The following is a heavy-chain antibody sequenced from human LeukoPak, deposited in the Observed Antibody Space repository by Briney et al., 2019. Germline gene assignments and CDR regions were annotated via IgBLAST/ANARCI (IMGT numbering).Heavy chain of an antibody. V-gene: IGHV4-39*01. Sequence: SETLSLTCTVSGGSISSSSYYWGWIRQPPGKGLGWIGSIYYSGSTYYNPSLKSRVTISVDTSKDQFSLKLSSVTAADTAVYYCARDDYGGNADYYYYYMDVWGKGTTVTVSS. J-gene: IGHJ6*03. D-gene: IGHD4-23*01. CDR1: GGSISSSSYY. CDR2: IYYSGST. CDR3: ARDDYGGNADYYYYYMDV.